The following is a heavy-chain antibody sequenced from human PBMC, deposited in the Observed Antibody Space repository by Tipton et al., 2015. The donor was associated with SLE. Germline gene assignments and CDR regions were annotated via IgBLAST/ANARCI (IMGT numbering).Heavy chain of an antibody. J-gene: IGHJ4*02. CDR2: T. D-gene: IGHD2-15*01. V-gene: IGHV4-30-2*04. Sequence: TCYNPSLRSRVTISVDTSKNQFSLKLSSVTAADTALYYCARDVEDLCLLDYWGQGTLATVPS. CDR3: ARDVEDLCLLDY.